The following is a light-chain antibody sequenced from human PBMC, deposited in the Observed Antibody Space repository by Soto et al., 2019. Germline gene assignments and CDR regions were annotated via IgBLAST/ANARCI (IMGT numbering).Light chain of an antibody. J-gene: IGKJ5*01. CDR3: QQYAPSLAIT. CDR1: QSVSSNY. Sequence: ETVLTQSPGTLSLSPGERATLSCRASQSVSSNYLVWYQQKPGQAPRLLISGVSTRATGIPDRFSGSGSGTDFTLTISRLEPEDVAVYYCQQYAPSLAITFGQGTRVEIK. CDR2: GVS. V-gene: IGKV3-20*01.